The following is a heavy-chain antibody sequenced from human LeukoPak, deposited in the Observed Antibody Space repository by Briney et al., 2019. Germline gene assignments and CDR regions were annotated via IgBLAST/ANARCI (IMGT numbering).Heavy chain of an antibody. CDR2: SCTSGSP. J-gene: IGHJ4*02. V-gene: IGHV4-4*07. Sequence: SETLSLTCTVSGGSISSYYWSWIRQPAGKGLEWIGRSCTSGSPNYNPSLKGRVTMSVDTSKNQFSLKLSSVTAADTAVYYCARSGGSGFQLDNWGQGTLVTVSS. CDR3: ARSGGSGFQLDN. D-gene: IGHD3-16*01. CDR1: GGSISSYY.